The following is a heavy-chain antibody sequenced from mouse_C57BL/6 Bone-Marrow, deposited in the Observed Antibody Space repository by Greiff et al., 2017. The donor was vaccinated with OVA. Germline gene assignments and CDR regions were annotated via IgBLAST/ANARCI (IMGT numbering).Heavy chain of an antibody. D-gene: IGHD2-4*01. Sequence: QVQLQQSGAELAKPGVSVKLSCKASGYTFTSYWMHWVKQRPGQGLEWIGYINPSSGYTKYNQKFKDKATLTADKSSSTAYMQLSSLTYEDSAVYYCASWRGIGYDYDGYYAMDYWGQGTSVTVSS. J-gene: IGHJ4*01. CDR2: INPSSGYT. CDR1: GYTFTSYW. CDR3: ASWRGIGYDYDGYYAMDY. V-gene: IGHV1-7*01.